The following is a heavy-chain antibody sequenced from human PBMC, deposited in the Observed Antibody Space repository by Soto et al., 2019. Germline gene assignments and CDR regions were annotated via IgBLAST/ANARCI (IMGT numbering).Heavy chain of an antibody. Sequence: GGSLRLSCAASGFTFSSYSMNWVRQAPGKGLEWVSSISSSSSYIYYADSVKGRFTISRDNAKNSLYLQMNSLRAEDTAVYYCARDYYDFWSGIHYYYYGMDVWGQGTTVTSP. CDR3: ARDYYDFWSGIHYYYYGMDV. CDR1: GFTFSSYS. J-gene: IGHJ6*02. D-gene: IGHD3-3*01. CDR2: ISSSSSYI. V-gene: IGHV3-21*01.